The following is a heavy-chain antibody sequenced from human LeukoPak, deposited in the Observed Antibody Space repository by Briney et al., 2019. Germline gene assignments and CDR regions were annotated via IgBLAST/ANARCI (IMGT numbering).Heavy chain of an antibody. CDR1: GGSFSGYY. J-gene: IGHJ3*02. CDR2: INHSGST. D-gene: IGHD6-13*01. Sequence: SETLSLTCAVYGGSFSGYYWSWIRQPPGKGLEWIGEINHSGSTNYNPSLKSRVTISVDTSKNQFSLKLSSVTAADTAVYYCARGDEQQLVRDDALDIWGQGTMVTVSS. V-gene: IGHV4-34*01. CDR3: ARGDEQQLVRDDALDI.